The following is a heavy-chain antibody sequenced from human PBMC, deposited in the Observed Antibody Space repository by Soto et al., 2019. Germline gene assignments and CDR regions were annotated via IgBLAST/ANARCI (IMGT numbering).Heavy chain of an antibody. CDR1: SGTISSSNW. V-gene: IGHV4-4*02. Sequence: QVQLQESGPGLVKPSGTLSLTCAVSSGTISSSNWWTWVRQPPGKGLEWIGEINQSGSPNYNPSLRRRGTKAVDKSKSQFFLKLSSVTAADTAIYYSAGLGMVAAHREFDPWGQGTLVTVSS. D-gene: IGHD2-15*01. J-gene: IGHJ5*02. CDR3: AGLGMVAAHREFDP. CDR2: INQSGSP.